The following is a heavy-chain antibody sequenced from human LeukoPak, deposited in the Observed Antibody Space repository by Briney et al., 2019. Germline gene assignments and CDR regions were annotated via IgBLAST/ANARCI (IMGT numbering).Heavy chain of an antibody. CDR3: ARASGSYCSSTSCNDAFDI. D-gene: IGHD2-2*01. CDR1: VYTFSSYG. J-gene: IGHJ3*02. Sequence: GASVNVSCKASVYTFSSYGITWVRQAPGQGLEWMRWISAYNGNTNYAQNLQGRVTMTTDTSTSTAYLELKSLSSDDTAVYYCARASGSYCSSTSCNDAFDIWGQGTMVTVS. CDR2: ISAYNGNT. V-gene: IGHV1-18*01.